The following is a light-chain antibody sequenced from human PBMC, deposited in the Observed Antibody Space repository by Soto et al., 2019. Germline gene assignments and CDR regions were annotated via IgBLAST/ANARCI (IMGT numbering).Light chain of an antibody. V-gene: IGKV3-15*01. J-gene: IGKJ4*01. Sequence: EIVMTQSPATLSVXPGERATLSCRASQSVSSNLAWYQQKPGQAPRLLIYGASTRATGIPARFSGSGSGTEFTLTISSLQSEDFAVYYCQQYNTWPPVTFGGGTKVDIK. CDR2: GAS. CDR3: QQYNTWPPVT. CDR1: QSVSSN.